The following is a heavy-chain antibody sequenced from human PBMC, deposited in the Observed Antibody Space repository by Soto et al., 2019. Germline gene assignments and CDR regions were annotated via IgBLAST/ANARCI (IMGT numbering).Heavy chain of an antibody. D-gene: IGHD3-22*01. V-gene: IGHV4-4*02. J-gene: IGHJ4*02. Sequence: QVQLQESGPGLVKPSGTLSLTCAVSGGSISSNNWWSWVRQPPGKGLEWIGEIYHSGSTNYNPSLESRVTILVHKSKNKFSLHLSSVTAADTAVYYCARRTDYYASSGTFDCWGQGTLVTVSS. CDR3: ARRTDYYASSGTFDC. CDR2: IYHSGST. CDR1: GGSISSNNW.